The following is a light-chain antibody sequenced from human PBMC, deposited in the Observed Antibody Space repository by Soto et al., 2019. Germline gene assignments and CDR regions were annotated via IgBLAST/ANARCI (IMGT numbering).Light chain of an antibody. CDR2: DAS. Sequence: EIVLTQSPATLSLSPGERATLSCRASQSVSSYLAWYQQKPGQAPRLLIYDASNRATGIQARFSGSGSGTDFTLTISGLEPEDFAVYYCQQRSIWITFGQGTRLEIK. J-gene: IGKJ5*01. V-gene: IGKV3-11*01. CDR1: QSVSSY. CDR3: QQRSIWIT.